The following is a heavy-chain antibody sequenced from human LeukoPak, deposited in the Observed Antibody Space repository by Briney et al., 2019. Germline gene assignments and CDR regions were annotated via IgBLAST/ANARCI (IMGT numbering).Heavy chain of an antibody. V-gene: IGHV1-8*01. CDR1: GFTFTNYD. CDR3: ARVGYYESSGYYEY. Sequence: ASVKVSCKATGFTFTNYDINWVRQATGQGLEWMGWMNPINGNTGYAQKFQGRVTMTRDTSISTAYMELRSLTSEDTAVYHCARVGYYESSGYYEYWGQGTLVTVSS. D-gene: IGHD3-22*01. CDR2: MNPINGNT. J-gene: IGHJ4*02.